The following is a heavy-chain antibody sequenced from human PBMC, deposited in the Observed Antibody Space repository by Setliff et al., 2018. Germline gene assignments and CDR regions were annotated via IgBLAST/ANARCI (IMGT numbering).Heavy chain of an antibody. CDR3: AKHGAYNDFLTGYNFYYDMDV. CDR2: IRDKYNSYAI. J-gene: IGHJ6*02. V-gene: IGHV3-73*01. Sequence: GGSLRLSCAASGFIFSGSAIHWVRQASGKGLEWVGRIRDKYNSYAIAYAASVEGRFTISRDDSKNMAYLQMNSLRAEDTAVYYCAKHGAYNDFLTGYNFYYDMDVWGQGTTVTVSS. CDR1: GFIFSGSA. D-gene: IGHD3-9*01.